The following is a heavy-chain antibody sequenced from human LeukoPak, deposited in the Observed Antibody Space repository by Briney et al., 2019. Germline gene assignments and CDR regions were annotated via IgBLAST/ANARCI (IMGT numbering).Heavy chain of an antibody. J-gene: IGHJ4*02. Sequence: ASVKVSCMASGYTFTGYYMHWVRQAPGQGLAWMGWINPNSGGANYAQKLQGGVTMTRDTSISTSYMELSRLRTDETAVYYCARAQGIAVAGTFDYWGQGTLVTVSS. CDR1: GYTFTGYY. CDR2: INPNSGGA. V-gene: IGHV1-2*02. D-gene: IGHD6-19*01. CDR3: ARAQGIAVAGTFDY.